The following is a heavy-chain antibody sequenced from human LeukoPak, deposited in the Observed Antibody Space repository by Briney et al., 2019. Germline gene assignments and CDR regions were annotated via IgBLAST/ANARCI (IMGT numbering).Heavy chain of an antibody. Sequence: GGSPRLSCAASGFTFSSYSMNWVRQAPGKGLERVSSISSSSSYIYYADSVKGRFTISRDNAKNSLYLQMNSLRAEDTAVYYCARALWFGELLSYYYYGMDVWGKGTTVTVSS. CDR3: ARALWFGELLSYYYYGMDV. J-gene: IGHJ6*04. CDR1: GFTFSSYS. V-gene: IGHV3-21*01. D-gene: IGHD3-10*01. CDR2: ISSSSSYI.